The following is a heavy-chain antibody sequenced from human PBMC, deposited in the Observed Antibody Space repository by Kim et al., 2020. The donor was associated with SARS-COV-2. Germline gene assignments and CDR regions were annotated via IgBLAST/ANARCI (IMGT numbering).Heavy chain of an antibody. V-gene: IGHV3-64D*09. D-gene: IGHD3-16*01. CDR3: VVGLNYVSRTFDY. CDR2: ISISGDGT. CDR1: GFTFNNYA. Sequence: GGSLRLSCSASGFTFNNYAMHWVRQAPGKGLEYISAISISGDGTYYPDSMKGRFTISRDNAKNSVFLQVSRLRPADTAFYYCVVGLNYVSRTFDYWGQGTLVTVAS. J-gene: IGHJ4*02.